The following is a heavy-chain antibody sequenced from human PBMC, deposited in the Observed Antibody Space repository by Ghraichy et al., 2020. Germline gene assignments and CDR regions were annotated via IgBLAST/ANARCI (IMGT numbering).Heavy chain of an antibody. CDR2: IYYSGST. CDR3: ARAGPLLGFDP. V-gene: IGHV4-59*01. Sequence: SQTLSLTCTVSGGSISSYYWSWIRQPPGKGLEWIGYIYYSGSTNYNPSLKSRVTISVDTSKNQFSLKLSSVTAADTAVYYCARAGPLLGFDPWGQGTLVTVSS. J-gene: IGHJ5*02. D-gene: IGHD3-10*01. CDR1: GGSISSYY.